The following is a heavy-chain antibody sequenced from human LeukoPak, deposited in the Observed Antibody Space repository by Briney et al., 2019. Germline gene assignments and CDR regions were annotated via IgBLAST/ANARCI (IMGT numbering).Heavy chain of an antibody. J-gene: IGHJ5*02. Sequence: PSGTLSLTCSVSGGPISASSHYWAWVRQPPGKGLEWIGSVYYTGSIRYNTSLKSRVTISVDMSKNDLFLTVNSVTAADTASYYCARRDYRAWIDPWGQGILVTVSP. V-gene: IGHV4-39*01. CDR2: VYYTGSI. CDR1: GGPISASSHY. CDR3: ARRDYRAWIDP. D-gene: IGHD2-21*01.